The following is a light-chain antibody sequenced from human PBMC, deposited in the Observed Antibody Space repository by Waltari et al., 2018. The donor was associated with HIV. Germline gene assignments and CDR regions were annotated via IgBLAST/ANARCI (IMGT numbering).Light chain of an antibody. CDR2: DVS. CDR3: CSYAGSYTFT. CDR1: SSDVGTYTS. V-gene: IGLV2-11*01. J-gene: IGLJ2*01. Sequence: QSALSQPRSMSGSPGPSVTISCTGTSSDVGTYTSVSWYQHQPGKAPKLLIYDVSKRPSGVPGRFSGSKSGNTASLTISGLQAEDEADYYCCSYAGSYTFTFGGGTKLTVL.